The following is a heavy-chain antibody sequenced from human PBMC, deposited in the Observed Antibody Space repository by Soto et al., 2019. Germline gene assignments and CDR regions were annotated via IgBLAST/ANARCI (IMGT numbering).Heavy chain of an antibody. CDR1: GFTFSSYG. Sequence: GGSLRLSCAASGFTFSSYGMHWVRQAPGKGLEWVAVISYDGSNKYYADSVKGRFTISRDNSKNTLYLQMNSLRAEDTAVYYCAKDLSSVAAAGVAFDIWGQGTMVTVSS. J-gene: IGHJ3*02. CDR2: ISYDGSNK. CDR3: AKDLSSVAAAGVAFDI. V-gene: IGHV3-30*18. D-gene: IGHD6-13*01.